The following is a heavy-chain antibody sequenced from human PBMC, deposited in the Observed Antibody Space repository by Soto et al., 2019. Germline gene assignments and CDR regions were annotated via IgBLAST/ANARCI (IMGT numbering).Heavy chain of an antibody. Sequence: GASVKVSCKVSGYTLTELSMHWVRQAPGKGLEWMGGFDPEDGETIYAQKFQGRVTMTEDTSTDTAYMELSSLRSEDTAVYYCATAPYGPNWFDPWGQGTLVTVSS. J-gene: IGHJ5*02. D-gene: IGHD3-10*01. CDR3: ATAPYGPNWFDP. V-gene: IGHV1-24*01. CDR1: GYTLTELS. CDR2: FDPEDGET.